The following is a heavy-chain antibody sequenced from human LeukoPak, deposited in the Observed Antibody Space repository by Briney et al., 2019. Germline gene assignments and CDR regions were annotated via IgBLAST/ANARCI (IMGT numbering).Heavy chain of an antibody. CDR1: GSSISSYY. V-gene: IGHV4-4*07. Sequence: SETLSLTCTVSGSSISSYYWSWIRQPAGKGLEWIGRIYTSGSTNYNPSLKSRVTMSVDTSKNQFSLKLSSVTAADTAVYYCARDRPPGSGSYYVNYYYYMDVWGKGTTVTVSS. CDR2: IYTSGST. D-gene: IGHD1-26*01. J-gene: IGHJ6*03. CDR3: ARDRPPGSGSYYVNYYYYMDV.